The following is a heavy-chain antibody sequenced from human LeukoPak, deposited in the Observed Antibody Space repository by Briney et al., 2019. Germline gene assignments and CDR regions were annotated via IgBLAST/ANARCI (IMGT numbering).Heavy chain of an antibody. D-gene: IGHD6-19*01. V-gene: IGHV4-59*01. J-gene: IGHJ4*02. CDR3: ARGGLAVAAIFDY. CDR1: GGSISSYY. Sequence: SETLSLTCTVSGGSISSYYWSWIRQPPGKGLELIGYIYYSGNTNYNPSLKSRVTISVDTSKNQFSLKLSSVTAADTAVYYCARGGLAVAAIFDYWGQGSLVTVSS. CDR2: IYYSGNT.